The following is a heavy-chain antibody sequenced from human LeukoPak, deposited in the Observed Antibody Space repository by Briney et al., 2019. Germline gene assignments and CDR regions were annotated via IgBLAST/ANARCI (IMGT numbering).Heavy chain of an antibody. CDR3: AREGSNLNYYGSDYGMDV. J-gene: IGHJ6*02. Sequence: GGSLRLSCAASGFTFSSYEMNWVRQAPGKGLEWVSYISSSGSTIYYADPVKGRFTISRDNAKNSLYLQMNSLRAEDTAVYYCAREGSNLNYYGSDYGMDVWGQGTTVTVSS. CDR1: GFTFSSYE. CDR2: ISSSGSTI. V-gene: IGHV3-48*03. D-gene: IGHD3-10*01.